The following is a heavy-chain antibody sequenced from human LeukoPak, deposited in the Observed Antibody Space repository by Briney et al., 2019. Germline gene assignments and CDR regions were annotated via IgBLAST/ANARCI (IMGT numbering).Heavy chain of an antibody. CDR3: AREVFGGSSWYSFYFDY. CDR1: GGSISSYY. CDR2: IYTSGST. V-gene: IGHV4-4*07. J-gene: IGHJ4*02. D-gene: IGHD6-13*01. Sequence: PSGTLSLTCTASGGSISSYYWSWIRQPAGKGLEWIGRIYTSGSTNYNPSLKSRVTMSVDTSKNQFSLKLSSVTAADTAVYYCAREVFGGSSWYSFYFDYWGQGTLVTVSS.